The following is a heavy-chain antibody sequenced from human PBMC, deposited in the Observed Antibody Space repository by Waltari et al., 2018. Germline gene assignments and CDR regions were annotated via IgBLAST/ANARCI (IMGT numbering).Heavy chain of an antibody. CDR3: AKDAQITMIVVAPDAFDI. V-gene: IGHV3-23*01. Sequence: EVQLLESGGGLVQPGGSLRLSCAASGFTFSSYAMSWVRQAPGKGLEWFSASGGSGGSTYYADSVKGRFTISRDNSKNTLYLQMNSLRAEDTAVYYCAKDAQITMIVVAPDAFDIWGQGTMVTVSS. CDR1: GFTFSSYA. D-gene: IGHD3-22*01. CDR2: SGGSGGST. J-gene: IGHJ3*02.